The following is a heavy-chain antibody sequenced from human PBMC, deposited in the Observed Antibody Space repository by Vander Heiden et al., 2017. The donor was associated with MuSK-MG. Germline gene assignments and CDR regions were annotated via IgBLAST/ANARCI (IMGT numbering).Heavy chain of an antibody. CDR1: GGSFSGYY. Sequence: QVQLQQWGAGLLKPSETLSLTCAVYGGSFSGYYWSWIRQPPGKGLEWIGEINHSGSTNYNPSLKSRVTISVDTSKTQFSLKLSSVTAADTAVYYCARVVGAKFWNDEGEAYFDYWGQGTLVTVSS. J-gene: IGHJ4*02. D-gene: IGHD1-1*01. CDR3: ARVVGAKFWNDEGEAYFDY. CDR2: INHSGST. V-gene: IGHV4-34*01.